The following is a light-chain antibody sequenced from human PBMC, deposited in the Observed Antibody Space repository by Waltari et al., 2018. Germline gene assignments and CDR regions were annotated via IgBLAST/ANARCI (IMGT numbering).Light chain of an antibody. Sequence: DIQLTQSPSFLSASVGDRFTISCRAIQDISSYLAWYQQKPGEAPKLLIYAASTLPSGGPSRFSGSGSGTEFTLTISSLQPEDFAAYYCQQLNVYPLTFGGGSKVEIK. CDR2: AAS. CDR3: QQLNVYPLT. CDR1: QDISSY. J-gene: IGKJ4*01. V-gene: IGKV1-9*01.